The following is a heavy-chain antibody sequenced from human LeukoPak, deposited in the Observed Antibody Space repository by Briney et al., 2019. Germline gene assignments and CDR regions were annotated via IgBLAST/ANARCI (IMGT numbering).Heavy chain of an antibody. CDR1: GFTFSSYW. J-gene: IGHJ4*02. CDR2: IKQDGSEK. V-gene: IGHV3-7*01. Sequence: GGSLRLSCAASGFTFSSYWMSWGRQAPVKGLEWVANIKQDGSEKYYVDSVKGRFTISRDNAKNSLYLQMNSLRAEDTAVYYCASGLTVTRTPFDYWGQGTLVTVSS. CDR3: ASGLTVTRTPFDY. D-gene: IGHD4-17*01.